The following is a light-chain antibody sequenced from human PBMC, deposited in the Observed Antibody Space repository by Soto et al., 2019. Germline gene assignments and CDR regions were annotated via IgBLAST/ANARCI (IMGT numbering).Light chain of an antibody. J-gene: IGKJ4*01. V-gene: IGKV3-11*01. CDR1: QSVSIN. CDR2: DAS. Sequence: EIVLTQSPATLSLSPGERATLSCRASQSVSINLAWYQQKPGQAPRLLIFDASNRATGIPARFSGSGSGTDFTLTISSLEPEDFAVYYCQQRGDWPSFGGGTKVDIK. CDR3: QQRGDWPS.